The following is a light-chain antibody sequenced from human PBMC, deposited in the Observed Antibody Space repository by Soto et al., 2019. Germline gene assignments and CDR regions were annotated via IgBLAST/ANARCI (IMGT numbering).Light chain of an antibody. J-gene: IGLJ2*01. Sequence: QSVLTQPASVSGSPGQSITISCTGTSSDVGSYNLVSWYQQLPGKAPKLLIYEGSKRPSGVSNRFSGSKSGNTASLTISGLQAEDEADYYCCSYAGSSTFVIFGGGTQLTVL. CDR2: EGS. V-gene: IGLV2-23*03. CDR3: CSYAGSSTFVI. CDR1: SSDVGSYNL.